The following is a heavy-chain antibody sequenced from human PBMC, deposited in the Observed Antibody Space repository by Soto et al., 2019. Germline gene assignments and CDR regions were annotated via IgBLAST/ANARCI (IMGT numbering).Heavy chain of an antibody. CDR2: LSYDGSEE. V-gene: IGHV3-30-3*01. D-gene: IGHD3-9*01. CDR1: GFAFTKFA. J-gene: IGHJ4*02. Sequence: GGSLRLACTASGFAFTKFAMHWFRRAPGKGLEWVAVLSYDGSEEYYADSVKGRFTISRDNSRNTLYLHLTTLRAEDTAVYYCARDRDEILTGYHDYWGQGTVVTVSS. CDR3: ARDRDEILTGYHDY.